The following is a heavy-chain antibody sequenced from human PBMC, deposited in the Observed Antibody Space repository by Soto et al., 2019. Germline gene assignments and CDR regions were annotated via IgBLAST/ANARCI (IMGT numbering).Heavy chain of an antibody. CDR1: GFTFDDYA. Sequence: GGSLRLSCAASGFTFDDYAMHWVRQAPGKGLEWVSGISWNSGSIGYADSVKGRFTISRDNTKSSLFLQMNSLGVEDTAVYYCARGGGGGLFEHWGQGVLVTVSS. D-gene: IGHD2-21*01. V-gene: IGHV3-9*01. J-gene: IGHJ4*02. CDR3: ARGGGGGLFEH. CDR2: ISWNSGSI.